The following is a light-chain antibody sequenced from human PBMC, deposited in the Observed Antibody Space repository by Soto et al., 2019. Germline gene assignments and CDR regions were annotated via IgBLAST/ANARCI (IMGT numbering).Light chain of an antibody. V-gene: IGKV3-11*01. CDR2: DVS. Sequence: PGERATLSCRASQSVTTFLAWYQQKPGQAPRLLIYDVSNRATGIPARFSGSVSRTDFTLTISSLEPEDFAVYYCQQRINWPLTFGGGTKVEIK. CDR3: QQRINWPLT. CDR1: QSVTTF. J-gene: IGKJ4*01.